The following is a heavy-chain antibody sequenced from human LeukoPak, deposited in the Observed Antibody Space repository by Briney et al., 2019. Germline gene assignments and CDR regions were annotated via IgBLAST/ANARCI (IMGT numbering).Heavy chain of an antibody. J-gene: IGHJ5*02. CDR1: GFSFRRYD. Sequence: GTSLRLSCAASGFSFRRYDMHWVRQAPGKGLEWVAATSYDGTSELYADFVKGRFSISRDNSRNTLSLQMDTLRPEDTAISYCARAKGLAGSYLDNWFDPWGQGARVIVSS. CDR2: TSYDGTSE. V-gene: IGHV3-30*04. CDR3: ARAKGLAGSYLDNWFDP. D-gene: IGHD1-26*01.